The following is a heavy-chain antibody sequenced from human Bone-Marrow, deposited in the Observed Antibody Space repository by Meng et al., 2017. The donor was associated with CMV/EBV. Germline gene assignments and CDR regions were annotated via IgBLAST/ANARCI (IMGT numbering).Heavy chain of an antibody. CDR3: ASPVYYYDSSGYPLAY. J-gene: IGHJ4*02. Sequence: SGGTSPSYAIRCVRPAPGRGLAWLGGIIPIFGTANYAQKFQGRVTITADESTSTAYMELSSLRSEDTAVYYCASPVYYYDSSGYPLAYWGQGTLVTVSS. CDR1: GGTSPSYA. CDR2: IIPIFGTA. V-gene: IGHV1-69*01. D-gene: IGHD3-22*01.